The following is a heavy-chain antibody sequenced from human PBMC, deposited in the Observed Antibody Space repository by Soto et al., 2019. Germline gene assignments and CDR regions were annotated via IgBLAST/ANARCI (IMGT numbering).Heavy chain of an antibody. Sequence: QVQLVQSGAEVKKHGASVQVSCKASGYTFTSYGISWVRQAPGQGLEWMGWISAHNGRTNYAPKFQGRVTMTADTATSTAYVELGSLRSDDTAVYYCARYDYGGDSGYYYVMDVWGQGTTVTVSS. D-gene: IGHD5-12*01. J-gene: IGHJ6*02. CDR2: ISAHNGRT. CDR3: ARYDYGGDSGYYYVMDV. V-gene: IGHV1-18*01. CDR1: GYTFTSYG.